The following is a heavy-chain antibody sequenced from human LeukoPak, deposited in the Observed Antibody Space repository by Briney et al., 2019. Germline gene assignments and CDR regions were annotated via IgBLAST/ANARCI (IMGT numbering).Heavy chain of an antibody. CDR2: IYYSGST. CDR3: ARDRGIAAAGKGDY. CDR1: GGSISSSSYY. J-gene: IGHJ4*02. D-gene: IGHD6-13*01. Sequence: SETLSLTCTVSGGSISSSSYYWGWIRQPPGKGLEWIGSIYYSGSTYYNPSLKSRVTISVDTSKNQFSLKLSSVTAADTAVYYCARDRGIAAAGKGDYWGQGTLVTVSS. V-gene: IGHV4-39*07.